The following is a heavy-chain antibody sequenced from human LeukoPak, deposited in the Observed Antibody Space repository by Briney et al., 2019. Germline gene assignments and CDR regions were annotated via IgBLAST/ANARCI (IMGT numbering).Heavy chain of an antibody. CDR2: ITGSGGST. V-gene: IGHV3-23*01. CDR1: GFTFSSYA. J-gene: IGHJ6*03. Sequence: GGSLRLSCAASGFTFSSYAMSWVRQAPGRGLEWVSTITGSGGSTFYADSVKGRFTISRDNSRNTLFLQMNSPRAEDTAVYYCARSGQYHYYYYMDVWGKGTTVTVSS. CDR3: ARSGQYHYYYYMDV. D-gene: IGHD4-11*01.